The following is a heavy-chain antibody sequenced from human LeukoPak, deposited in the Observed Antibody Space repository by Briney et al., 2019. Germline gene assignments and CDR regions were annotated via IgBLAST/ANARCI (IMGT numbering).Heavy chain of an antibody. V-gene: IGHV4-59*01. Sequence: PSETLSLTCTVSGGSISNYWSWIRQPAGKGLEWIGYIYYSGSTNYNPSLKSRVTISVDTSKNQFSLKLSSVTAADTAVYYCARGEMATIPFDYWGQGTLVTVSS. CDR1: GGSISNY. D-gene: IGHD5-24*01. CDR2: IYYSGST. CDR3: ARGEMATIPFDY. J-gene: IGHJ4*02.